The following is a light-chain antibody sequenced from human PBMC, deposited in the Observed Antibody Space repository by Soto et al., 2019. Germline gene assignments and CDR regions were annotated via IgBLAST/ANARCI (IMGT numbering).Light chain of an antibody. Sequence: QSVLTQPPSASGTPGQRVTISCSGSSSNIGSNTVNWYQQLPGTAPKLLIHSNDQRPSGVPDRFSASKSGTSASLAISGLQSEDEADYYCATWDDSLSGPIFGGGTKLTVI. CDR2: SND. CDR1: SSNIGSNT. CDR3: ATWDDSLSGPI. V-gene: IGLV1-44*01. J-gene: IGLJ2*01.